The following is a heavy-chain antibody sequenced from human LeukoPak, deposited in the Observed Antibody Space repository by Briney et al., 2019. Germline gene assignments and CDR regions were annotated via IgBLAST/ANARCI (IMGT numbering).Heavy chain of an antibody. D-gene: IGHD6-13*01. J-gene: IGHJ4*02. CDR2: IKEDGSAK. CDR1: GFTFSSYW. CDR3: ARPTAGPYSSSWSFDC. Sequence: GGSLRLSCAASGFTFSSYWMIWVRQAPGKGLEWVANIKEDGSAKNYVDSVMGRFTISRDNAKNSLYLQMNSLRAEDTALYYCARPTAGPYSSSWSFDCWGQGTLVTVSS. V-gene: IGHV3-7*03.